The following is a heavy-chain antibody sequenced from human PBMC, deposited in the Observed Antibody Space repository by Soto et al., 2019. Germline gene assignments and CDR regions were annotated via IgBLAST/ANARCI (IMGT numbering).Heavy chain of an antibody. D-gene: IGHD5-12*01. V-gene: IGHV4-30-4*01. CDR1: GASVAGGSYY. J-gene: IGHJ5*02. CDR2: IPSRGRP. Sequence: QVQLRESGPGLVKPSQTLSLTCSVSGASVAGGSYYWSWVRQPPGKGLEWIGYIPSRGRPFYNPSLTSLGTISADTSKNQLSLQLTSVTAADTAVYYCARDTYSGYDFGLWCQGTLVTVSS. CDR3: ARDTYSGYDFGL.